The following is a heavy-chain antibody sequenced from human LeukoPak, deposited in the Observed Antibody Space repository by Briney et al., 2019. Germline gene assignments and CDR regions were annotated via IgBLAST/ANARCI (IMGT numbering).Heavy chain of an antibody. V-gene: IGHV3-48*02. D-gene: IGHD6-13*01. CDR2: ISISSTTI. CDR3: ARGLRCSSSWYNFDY. Sequence: PGGSLRLSCVASGFTFSSSSMNWVRQAPGKGLEWVSYISISSTTIYYADSVKGRFTISRDNAKNSLYLQMNSLRDEDTAVYYCARGLRCSSSWYNFDYWGQGTLVTVSS. CDR1: GFTFSSSS. J-gene: IGHJ4*02.